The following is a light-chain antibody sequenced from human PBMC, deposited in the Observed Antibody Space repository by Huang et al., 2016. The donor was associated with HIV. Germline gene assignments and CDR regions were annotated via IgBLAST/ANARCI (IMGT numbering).Light chain of an antibody. J-gene: IGKJ3*01. CDR2: LGS. Sequence: DIILTQSPLSLSVTPGEPASISCRSSQSLLHSYGYNFLQWYVQKPGKSPQLLISLGSYRASGVPDRFTGSGSGTYFTLEISNVEAEDVGIYYCMQTLQTPYTFGPGTKVDF. CDR1: QSLLHSYGYNF. CDR3: MQTLQTPYT. V-gene: IGKV2-28*01.